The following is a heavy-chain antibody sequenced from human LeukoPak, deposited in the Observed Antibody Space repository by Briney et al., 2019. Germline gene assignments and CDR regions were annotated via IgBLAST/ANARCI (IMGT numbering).Heavy chain of an antibody. CDR2: IYYSGST. D-gene: IGHD6-13*01. J-gene: IGHJ3*02. V-gene: IGHV4-59*01. CDR3: ARELLGAAAGAFDI. Sequence: SETLSLTCTVSGGSINSYYWNWIRQPPGKGLEWIGYIYYSGSTNYNPSLKSRVTISVDTSKNQFSLKLSSVTAADTAVYYCARELLGAAAGAFDIWGQGTMVTVSS. CDR1: GGSINSYY.